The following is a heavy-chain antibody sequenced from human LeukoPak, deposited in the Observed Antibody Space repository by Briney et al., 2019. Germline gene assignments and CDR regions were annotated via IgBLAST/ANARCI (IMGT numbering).Heavy chain of an antibody. Sequence: ASVKVSCTASGYTFTVYYMHWVRQAPGQGLEWMGWINPNSGGTNYAQKFQGRVTMTRDTSISTAYMELSRLRSDDTAVYYCARDSSTYNWFDPWGQGTLVTVSS. CDR3: ARDSSTYNWFDP. J-gene: IGHJ5*02. V-gene: IGHV1-2*02. CDR1: GYTFTVYY. CDR2: INPNSGGT.